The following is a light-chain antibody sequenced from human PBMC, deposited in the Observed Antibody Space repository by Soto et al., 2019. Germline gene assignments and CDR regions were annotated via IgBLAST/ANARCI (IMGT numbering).Light chain of an antibody. CDR1: QSVSSSY. V-gene: IGKV3-20*01. J-gene: IGKJ4*01. Sequence: IVLTQSPGTLSLSPAERATLSCRASQSVSSSYLAWYQQKPGQAPRRLIYGASSRATGIPDRFSGSGSGTDFTLTISRLEPEDFPVYYCQQYGSSPFTFGGGTKVEIK. CDR2: GAS. CDR3: QQYGSSPFT.